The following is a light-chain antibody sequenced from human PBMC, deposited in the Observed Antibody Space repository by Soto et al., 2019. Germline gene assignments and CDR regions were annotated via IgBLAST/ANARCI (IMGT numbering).Light chain of an antibody. CDR1: QGMANF. V-gene: IGKV1-9*01. CDR3: QQLNSFPIP. Sequence: IQLTQSPSSLSASVGDRVTISCRASQGMANFLAWYQQKPGKAPKLLIYGASTLQSGVPSRFSGSGSGTDFTLTISSLQPEDFATYYCQQLNSFPIPFGPGTKVDTK. J-gene: IGKJ3*01. CDR2: GAS.